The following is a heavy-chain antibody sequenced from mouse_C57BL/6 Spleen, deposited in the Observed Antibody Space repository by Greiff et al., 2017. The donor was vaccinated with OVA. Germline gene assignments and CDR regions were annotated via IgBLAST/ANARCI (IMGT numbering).Heavy chain of an antibody. CDR2: SRNKANDYTT. V-gene: IGHV7-1*01. CDR1: GFTFSDFY. Sequence: EVQLVESGGGLVQPGRSLRLSCATSGFTFSDFYMEWVRQAPGKGLEWIAASRNKANDYTTEYSASVKGRFIVSRDTSQSILYLQMNALRAEDTAIYYCAREYEGAMDYWGQGTSVTVSS. CDR3: AREYEGAMDY. D-gene: IGHD2-14*01. J-gene: IGHJ4*01.